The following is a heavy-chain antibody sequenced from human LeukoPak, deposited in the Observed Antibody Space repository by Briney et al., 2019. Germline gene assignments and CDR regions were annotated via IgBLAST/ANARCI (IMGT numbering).Heavy chain of an antibody. D-gene: IGHD3-9*01. CDR2: LWSDGSNK. J-gene: IGHJ4*02. V-gene: IGHV3-33*06. CDR1: GFTFRTYG. Sequence: GGSLRLSCTASGFTFRTYGFHWVRQAPGKGLEWVAVLWSDGSNKYFADSVKGRFTISRDNSKNTLCLQMNSLRAEDTAIYYCAKAVHFDWLLNSWGQGTLVTVSS. CDR3: AKAVHFDWLLNS.